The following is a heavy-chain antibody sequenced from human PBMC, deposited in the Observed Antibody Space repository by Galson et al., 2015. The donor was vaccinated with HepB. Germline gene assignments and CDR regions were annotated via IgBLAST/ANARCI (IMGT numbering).Heavy chain of an antibody. D-gene: IGHD5-12*01. CDR1: GFTFSSYA. J-gene: IGHJ3*02. CDR3: AKDSGYASDAFDI. Sequence: SLRLSCAASGFTFSSYAMSWVRQAPGKGLERVSAISGSGGSTYYADSVKGRFTISRDNSKNTLYLQMNSLRAEDTAVYYCAKDSGYASDAFDIWGQGTMVTVSS. CDR2: ISGSGGST. V-gene: IGHV3-23*01.